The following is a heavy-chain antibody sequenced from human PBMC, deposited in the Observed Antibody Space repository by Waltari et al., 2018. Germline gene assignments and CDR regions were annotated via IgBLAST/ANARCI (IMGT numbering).Heavy chain of an antibody. CDR1: GFTFSSYA. CDR3: ARPYDYYDSSGWFDP. V-gene: IGHV3-30-3*01. D-gene: IGHD3-22*01. Sequence: QVHLVETGGGLVQPGRSLRLSCAAPGFTFSSYAMHGARQAPGKGLEWVAVISYDGSNKYYADSVKGRFTISRDNSKNSLYLQMNSLRAEDTAVYYCARPYDYYDSSGWFDPWGQGTLVTVSS. CDR2: ISYDGSNK. J-gene: IGHJ5*02.